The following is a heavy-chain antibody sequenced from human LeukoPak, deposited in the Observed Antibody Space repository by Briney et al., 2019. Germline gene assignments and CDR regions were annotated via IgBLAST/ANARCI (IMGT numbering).Heavy chain of an antibody. Sequence: GGSLRLSCAASGFTFDDYAMHWVRQAPGKGLEWVSGISWNSGSMGYADSVKGRFTISRDNAKNSLYLQMNSLRAEDTALYYCAKGYYDYGDYFDYWGQGTLVTVSS. V-gene: IGHV3-9*01. CDR2: ISWNSGSM. D-gene: IGHD4-17*01. CDR3: AKGYYDYGDYFDY. CDR1: GFTFDDYA. J-gene: IGHJ4*02.